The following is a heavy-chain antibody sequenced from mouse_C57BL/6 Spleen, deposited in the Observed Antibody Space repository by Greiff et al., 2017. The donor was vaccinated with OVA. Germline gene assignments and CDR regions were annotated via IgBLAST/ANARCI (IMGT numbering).Heavy chain of an antibody. CDR1: GYTFTSYG. V-gene: IGHV1-81*01. Sequence: QVQLKESGAELARPGASVKLSCKASGYTFTSYGISWVKQRTGQGLEWIGEIYPRSGNTYYNEKFKGKATLTADKSSSTAYMELRSLTSEDSAVYFCARSEGSSGDYWGQGTTLTVSS. CDR3: ARSEGSSGDY. D-gene: IGHD3-2*02. CDR2: IYPRSGNT. J-gene: IGHJ2*01.